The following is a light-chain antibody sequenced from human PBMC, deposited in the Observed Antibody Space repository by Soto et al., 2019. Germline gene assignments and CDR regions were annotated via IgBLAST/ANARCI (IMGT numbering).Light chain of an antibody. Sequence: QSVLTQPPSASGSPGQRVIVSCSGSTSDIGTNAVNWFQHLPGTAPKLLIYPNNQRPSGVPDRFSGSKSGTSASLAISGLQSEDEADYYCATWHDSFYVFGTGTKLTVL. V-gene: IGLV1-44*01. CDR1: TSDIGTNA. CDR2: PNN. CDR3: ATWHDSFYV. J-gene: IGLJ1*01.